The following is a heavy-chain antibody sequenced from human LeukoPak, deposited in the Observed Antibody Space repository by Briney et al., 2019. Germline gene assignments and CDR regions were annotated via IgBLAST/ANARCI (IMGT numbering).Heavy chain of an antibody. D-gene: IGHD5/OR15-5a*01. Sequence: SETLSLTCAVYGESLNSYYWSWLRQSPEKGLEWIGDIFDGKTTNYNPSLKSRVTISAVTSSQQFSRSLKSVTAADTAVYFCASGAWSTRLKSWGQGALVIVSS. CDR3: ASGAWSTRLKS. V-gene: IGHV4-34*12. J-gene: IGHJ1*01. CDR1: GESLNSYY. CDR2: IFDGKTT.